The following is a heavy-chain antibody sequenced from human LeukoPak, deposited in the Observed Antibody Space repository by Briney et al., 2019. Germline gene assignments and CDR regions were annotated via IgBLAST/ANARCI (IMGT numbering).Heavy chain of an antibody. J-gene: IGHJ3*02. CDR1: GFTFDDYG. CDR3: ARDHKGGAGADAFDI. Sequence: PGGSLRLSCADSGFTFDDYGMRWVRQAPGKELEWVYGIDRNGDSTGYADSVEGRFTISRDNAKNSLYLQMDSLRVEDSALYYCARDHKGGAGADAFDIWGHRTMVTVSS. D-gene: IGHD1-26*01. CDR2: IDRNGDST. V-gene: IGHV3-20*04.